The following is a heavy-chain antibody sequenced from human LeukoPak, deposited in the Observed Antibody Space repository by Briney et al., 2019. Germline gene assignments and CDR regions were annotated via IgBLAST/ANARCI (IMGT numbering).Heavy chain of an antibody. CDR2: ISYDGSNK. CDR1: GFTFSSYG. Sequence: GGSLRLSCAASGFTFSSYGMHWVRQAPGKGLEWVAVISYDGSNKYYADSVKGRFTISRDNSKNTLYLQMNSLRVEDTAVYYCAKDRAAAGSRDYYYYYGMDVWGQGTTVTVSS. CDR3: AKDRAAAGSRDYYYYYGMDV. D-gene: IGHD6-13*01. V-gene: IGHV3-30*18. J-gene: IGHJ6*02.